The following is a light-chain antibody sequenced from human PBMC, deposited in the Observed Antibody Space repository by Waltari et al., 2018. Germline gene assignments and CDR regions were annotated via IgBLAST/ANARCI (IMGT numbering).Light chain of an antibody. Sequence: SYELTQPPSVAVSPGQTVRITCSGGTLSKEYAYWYQQKPGQAPILLIYKDTKRPSGIPERFSGSTSGTTDTLTITGVQAEDEAAYYCQSPSSSGSYHWLFGGGTKLTVL. CDR3: QSPSSSGSYHWL. CDR1: TLSKEY. V-gene: IGLV3-25*03. J-gene: IGLJ3*02. CDR2: KDT.